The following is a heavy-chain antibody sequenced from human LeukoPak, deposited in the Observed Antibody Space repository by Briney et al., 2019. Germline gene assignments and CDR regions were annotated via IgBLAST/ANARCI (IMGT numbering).Heavy chain of an antibody. V-gene: IGHV4-30-4*01. CDR1: GVSISSGDYY. Sequence: PSETLSLTCTVSGVSISSGDYYWSWIRQPPGKGLEWIGYIYYSGSTYYNPSLKSRVTISVDTPKNQFSLKLSSVTAADTAVYYCARVTAAEKYYFDYWGQGTLVTVSS. D-gene: IGHD6-13*01. J-gene: IGHJ4*02. CDR3: ARVTAAEKYYFDY. CDR2: IYYSGST.